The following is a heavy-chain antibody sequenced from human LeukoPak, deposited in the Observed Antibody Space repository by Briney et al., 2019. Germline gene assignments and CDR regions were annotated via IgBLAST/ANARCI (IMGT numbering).Heavy chain of an antibody. CDR2: ISYNSGYI. CDR1: GLSFTSYG. J-gene: IGHJ4*02. Sequence: GGSLRLSCAVSGLSFTSYGIHWVRQVPGKGLEWVSSISYNSGYINSADSVRGRFTISRDNAEDSLYLQMNSLTTEDTAVYYCARGYSAGGYYFDYWGQGTLVTVSS. CDR3: ARGYSAGGYYFDY. V-gene: IGHV3-21*01. D-gene: IGHD5-18*01.